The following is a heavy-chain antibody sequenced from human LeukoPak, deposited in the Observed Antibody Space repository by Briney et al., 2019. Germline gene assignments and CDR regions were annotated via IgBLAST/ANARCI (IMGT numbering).Heavy chain of an antibody. D-gene: IGHD5-18*01. CDR2: IRSKVNSYAT. CDR1: GFTFSSYA. V-gene: IGHV3-73*01. J-gene: IGHJ6*04. Sequence: GGSLRLSCVASGFTFSSYAMHWVRQASGKGLEWVGRIRSKVNSYATAYAASVKGRFTISRDDSKNTAYLQMNSLKTEDTAVYYCTRGDTAFMDVWGKGTTVTVSS. CDR3: TRGDTAFMDV.